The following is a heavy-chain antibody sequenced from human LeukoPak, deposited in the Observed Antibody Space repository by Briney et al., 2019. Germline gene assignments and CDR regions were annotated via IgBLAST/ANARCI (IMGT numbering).Heavy chain of an antibody. D-gene: IGHD4-17*01. V-gene: IGHV1-69*13. CDR1: GGTFSSYA. CDR3: ANYGDYTDAFDI. CDR2: IIPIFGTA. J-gene: IGHJ3*02. Sequence: ASVKVSCKASGGTFSSYAISWVRQAPGQGLEWMGGIIPIFGTANYAQKFQGRVTITADESTSTAYMELSSLRSEDTAVYYCANYGDYTDAFDIWGQGTMVTVSS.